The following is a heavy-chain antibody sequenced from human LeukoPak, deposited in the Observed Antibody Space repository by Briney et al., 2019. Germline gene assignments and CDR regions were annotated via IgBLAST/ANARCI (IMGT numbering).Heavy chain of an antibody. D-gene: IGHD2-15*01. CDR1: GYSFTSYW. CDR3: ARRYCSSGSCYSHFDY. Sequence: GESLKSSCKGSGYSFTSYWIVWVRQMPGKGLEWMGIIYPGDSDTRYSPSFQGQVTISADKSISTDDLQWSILKASDTAMYYCARRYCSSGSCYSHFDYWGQGTLVTVSS. CDR2: IYPGDSDT. J-gene: IGHJ4*02. V-gene: IGHV5-51*01.